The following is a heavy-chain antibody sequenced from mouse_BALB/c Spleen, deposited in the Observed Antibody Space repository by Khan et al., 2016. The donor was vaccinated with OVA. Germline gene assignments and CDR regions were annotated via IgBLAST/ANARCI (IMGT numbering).Heavy chain of an antibody. J-gene: IGHJ2*01. CDR2: IWAGGST. CDR1: GFSLTSHG. CDR3: ARNREPDYIDY. Sequence: VQLQESGPGLVAPSQSLSITCTVSGFSLTSHGVHWVRQPPGKGLAWLGVIWAGGSTNYNSALMSRLSLSKDSSKSQVFLKMNSLQTDDTAMYYCARNREPDYIDYWGQGTTLTVSS. V-gene: IGHV2-9*02.